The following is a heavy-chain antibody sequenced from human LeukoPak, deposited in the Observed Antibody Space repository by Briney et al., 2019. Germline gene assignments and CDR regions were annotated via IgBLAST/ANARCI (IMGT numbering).Heavy chain of an antibody. J-gene: IGHJ4*02. Sequence: PGGSLRLSCAASGFTITGHTMTWVRQAPGKGLEWISGIFGSGGSPHYADSVKGRFTISRDNSQEIVYLQLDSLRVEDTALYYCGTTTVGYSSGRYPGWPVDYWGQGALVTVSS. CDR2: IFGSGGSP. CDR1: GFTITGHT. D-gene: IGHD2-15*01. V-gene: IGHV3-23*01. CDR3: GTTTVGYSSGRYPGWPVDY.